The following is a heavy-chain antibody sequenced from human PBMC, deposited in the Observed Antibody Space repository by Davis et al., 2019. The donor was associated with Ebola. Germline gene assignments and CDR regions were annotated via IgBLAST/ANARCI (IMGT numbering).Heavy chain of an antibody. CDR3: GTVYSGSYYAFDI. CDR1: GYSFTSYW. J-gene: IGHJ3*02. V-gene: IGHV5-51*01. CDR2: IYPGDSDT. D-gene: IGHD1-26*01. Sequence: GSSLKISCKGSGYSFTSYWIGWVRQMPGKGLEWMGIIYPGDSDTRYSPSFQGQVTISADKSISTAYLQWSSLKASDTAMYYCGTVYSGSYYAFDIWGQGTMVTVSS.